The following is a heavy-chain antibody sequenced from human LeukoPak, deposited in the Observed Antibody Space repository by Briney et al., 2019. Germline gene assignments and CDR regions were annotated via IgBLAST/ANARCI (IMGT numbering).Heavy chain of an antibody. Sequence: PSETLSLTCTVSGGSISNYYWSWIRQPPGKGLECMGYIYYSGTTNYNPSLKSRVTISVDTSKNQFSLKLSSVTAGDTAVYYCARHGGYSSPYLHWGQGTLVTVSS. J-gene: IGHJ1*01. CDR3: ARHGGYSSPYLH. V-gene: IGHV4-59*08. CDR2: IYYSGTT. CDR1: GGSISNYY. D-gene: IGHD6-13*01.